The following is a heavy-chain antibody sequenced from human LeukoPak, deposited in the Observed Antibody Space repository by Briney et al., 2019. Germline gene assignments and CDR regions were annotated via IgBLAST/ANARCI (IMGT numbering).Heavy chain of an antibody. CDR3: ARDYYDSGSSPLDY. Sequence: GSLRLSCAASGFTFGTYSMNWVRQAPGRGLEWASSISSDSSYIYYADSVKGRFTISRDTAKNSLFLQMNSLRAEDTAVYYCARDYYDSGSSPLDYWGQGTLVTVSS. CDR2: ISSDSSYI. V-gene: IGHV3-21*01. CDR1: GFTFGTYS. D-gene: IGHD3-10*01. J-gene: IGHJ4*02.